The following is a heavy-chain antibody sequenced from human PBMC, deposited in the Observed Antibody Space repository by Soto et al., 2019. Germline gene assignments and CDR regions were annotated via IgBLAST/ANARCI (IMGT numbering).Heavy chain of an antibody. J-gene: IGHJ4*02. CDR2: IGTAGDT. Sequence: PGGSLRLSCAASGFTFSSYDMHWVRQATGKGLEWVSAIGTAGDTYYPGSVKGRFTISRENAKNSLYLQMNSLGAGDTAVYYCARVGDSGSYGYWGQGTLVTVSS. CDR3: ARVGDSGSYGY. D-gene: IGHD3-10*01. V-gene: IGHV3-13*01. CDR1: GFTFSSYD.